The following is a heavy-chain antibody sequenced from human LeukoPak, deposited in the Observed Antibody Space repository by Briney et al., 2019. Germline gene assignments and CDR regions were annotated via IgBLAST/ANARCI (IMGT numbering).Heavy chain of an antibody. V-gene: IGHV3-23*01. D-gene: IGHD3-16*01. CDR2: ISGRGGNT. Sequence: AGGSLRLSCAASGLTFNNYALTWIRQAPGKGLEWVSSISGRGGNTYYADSVKGRFTISRDDSKNTLFLQMNSLRAEDTAVYYCAIGGYWGQGTLLTVSS. CDR1: GLTFNNYA. CDR3: AIGGY. J-gene: IGHJ4*02.